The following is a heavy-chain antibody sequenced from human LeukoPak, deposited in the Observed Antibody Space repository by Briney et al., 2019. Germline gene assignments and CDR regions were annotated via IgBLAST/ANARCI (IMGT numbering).Heavy chain of an antibody. Sequence: PGGSLRLSCAASGFTFSSYSMNWVRQAPGKGLEWVSSISSSSSYIYYADSVKGRFTISRDNAKNSLYLQMNSVRAEDTAVYYCARDRIAVAGTFDYWGQGTLVTVSS. D-gene: IGHD6-19*01. CDR3: ARDRIAVAGTFDY. CDR2: ISSSSSYI. CDR1: GFTFSSYS. J-gene: IGHJ4*02. V-gene: IGHV3-21*01.